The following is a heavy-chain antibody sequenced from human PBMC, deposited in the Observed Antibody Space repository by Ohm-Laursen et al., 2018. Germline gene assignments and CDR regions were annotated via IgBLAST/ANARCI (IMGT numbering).Heavy chain of an antibody. D-gene: IGHD3-22*01. CDR1: GGFISTYY. V-gene: IGHV4-4*07. CDR2: IYNTGST. Sequence: GTLSLTCTVSGGFISTYYWNWIRQPAGKALEWIGRIYNTGSTNYNPSLQSRVSMSVDTSKNQFSLRMTSVTAADTAVYYCARDLPYYESSGYGAFDMWGQGTMVTVSS. CDR3: ARDLPYYESSGYGAFDM. J-gene: IGHJ3*02.